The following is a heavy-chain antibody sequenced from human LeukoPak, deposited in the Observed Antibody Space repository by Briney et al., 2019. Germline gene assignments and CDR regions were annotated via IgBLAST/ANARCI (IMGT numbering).Heavy chain of an antibody. V-gene: IGHV3-30*02. J-gene: IGHJ2*01. CDR3: ARAAYSSTWYSRYFDL. CDR2: IRYDGSNK. Sequence: GGSLRLSCAASGFTFSDYYMSWVRQAPGKGLEWVAFIRYDGSNKYYADSVKGRFTISRDNSKNTLYLQMNSLRAEDTAVYYCARAAYSSTWYSRYFDLWGRGTLVTVSS. CDR1: GFTFSDYY. D-gene: IGHD6-13*01.